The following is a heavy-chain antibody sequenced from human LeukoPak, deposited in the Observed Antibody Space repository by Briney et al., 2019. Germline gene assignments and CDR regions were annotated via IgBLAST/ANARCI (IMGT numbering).Heavy chain of an antibody. Sequence: ASVKVSCKASGYTFTSYAISWVRQAPGQGLEWMGGISPYNGTTNYAQKLQGRVTMTTDTSTSTAYMELSSLRSEDTAVYYCGRVRYYDDSRGCYLVEYWGQGPLVRVSS. D-gene: IGHD3-22*01. V-gene: IGHV1-18*01. CDR2: ISPYNGTT. CDR1: GYTFTSYA. J-gene: IGHJ4*02. CDR3: GRVRYYDDSRGCYLVEY.